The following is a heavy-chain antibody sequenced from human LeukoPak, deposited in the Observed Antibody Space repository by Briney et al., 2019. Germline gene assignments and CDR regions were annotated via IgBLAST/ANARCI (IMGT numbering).Heavy chain of an antibody. D-gene: IGHD4-23*01. CDR2: INHSVST. Sequence: SETLSLTCAVYGGSFSGYYWSWIRQPPGKGLEWIGEINHSVSTNYNPSLKSRVTISVDTSKNQFSLKLGSVTAADTAVYYCATRTYGGNSPFDYWGQGTLVTVSS. CDR1: GGSFSGYY. CDR3: ATRTYGGNSPFDY. J-gene: IGHJ4*02. V-gene: IGHV4-34*01.